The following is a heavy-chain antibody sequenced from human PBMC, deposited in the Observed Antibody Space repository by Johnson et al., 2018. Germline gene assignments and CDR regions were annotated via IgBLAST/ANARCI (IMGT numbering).Heavy chain of an antibody. D-gene: IGHD2-15*01. V-gene: IGHV3-23*01. J-gene: IGHJ3*02. Sequence: VQLQESGGGLVQPGGSLRLSCAASGFAFSSYVMTWVRRAPGRGLEWVSTISGSGSGTYYAASVKGRFTISRENSKNKRYKQMNSLRAEDTAVDFGAKDRVVVSTCYAFVIWGQCTMVTVSS. CDR3: AKDRVVVSTCYAFVI. CDR2: ISGSGSGT. CDR1: GFAFSSYV.